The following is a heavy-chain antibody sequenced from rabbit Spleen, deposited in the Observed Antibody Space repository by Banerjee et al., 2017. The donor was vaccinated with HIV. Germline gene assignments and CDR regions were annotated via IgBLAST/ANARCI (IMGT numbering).Heavy chain of an antibody. CDR2: IYTGDGNT. Sequence: QEQLVESGGGLVQPTGSLTLTCKASGFSFGDRDVMCWVRQAPGKGLELIACIYTGDGNTYYASWVNGRFTISKTSSTTVTLQMTSLTAADTATYFCARGGFSFGFNLWGPGTLVTVS. D-gene: IGHD1-1*01. CDR1: GFSFGDRDV. J-gene: IGHJ4*01. V-gene: IGHV1S45*01. CDR3: ARGGFSFGFNL.